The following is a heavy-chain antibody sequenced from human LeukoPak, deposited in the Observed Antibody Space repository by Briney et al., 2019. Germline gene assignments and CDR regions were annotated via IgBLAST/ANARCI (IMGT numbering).Heavy chain of an antibody. J-gene: IGHJ5*02. D-gene: IGHD3-3*01. CDR1: GFTFSSYY. Sequence: GGSLRLSCAASGFTFSSYYMSWVRQAPGKGLEWVANIKQDGSEKYYVGSVKGRFTISRDNAKNSLYLQVNSLRVEDTAVYFCAGGLGFLIEPWGQGTPVTVSS. CDR2: IKQDGSEK. CDR3: AGGLGFLIEP. V-gene: IGHV3-7*04.